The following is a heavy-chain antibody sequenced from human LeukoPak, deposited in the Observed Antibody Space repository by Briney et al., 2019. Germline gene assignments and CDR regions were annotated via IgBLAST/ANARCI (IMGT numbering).Heavy chain of an antibody. CDR2: IIPILGIA. CDR1: GGTFSSYA. Sequence: SVKVSCKASGGTFSSYAISWVRQAPGQGLEWMGRIIPILGIANYAQKFQGRVTLTTETSTSTAYMELRSLRSDDTAVYFCARDGSGVWFDYWGQGTLVTVSS. CDR3: ARDGSGVWFDY. V-gene: IGHV1-69*04. D-gene: IGHD3-10*01. J-gene: IGHJ4*02.